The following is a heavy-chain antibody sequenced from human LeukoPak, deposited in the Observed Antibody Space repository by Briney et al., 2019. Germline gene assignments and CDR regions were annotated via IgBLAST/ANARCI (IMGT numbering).Heavy chain of an antibody. Sequence: ASVKVSCKASGYSFTSYGISWVRQAPGQGLEWMGWISTYNGKTNSAQKFQGRVTMTTDTSTSTAYMELSSLRSEDTAVYYCARALDGEDYFDYWGQGTLVTVSS. CDR1: GYSFTSYG. CDR3: ARALDGEDYFDY. J-gene: IGHJ4*02. D-gene: IGHD3/OR15-3a*01. V-gene: IGHV1-18*01. CDR2: ISTYNGKT.